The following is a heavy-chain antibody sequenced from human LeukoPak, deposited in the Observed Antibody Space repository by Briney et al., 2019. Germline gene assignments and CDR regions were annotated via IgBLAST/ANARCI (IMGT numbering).Heavy chain of an antibody. V-gene: IGHV3-30*02. CDR1: GFTFSSYA. CDR2: IRYDGSNK. CDR3: AKIFGGSYYYYYMDV. D-gene: IGHD1-26*01. J-gene: IGHJ6*03. Sequence: GGSLRLSCAASGFTFSSYAMSWVRQAPGKGLEWVAFIRYDGSNKYYADSVKGRFTISRDNSKNTLYLQMNSLRAEDTAVYYCAKIFGGSYYYYYMDVWGKGTTVTVSS.